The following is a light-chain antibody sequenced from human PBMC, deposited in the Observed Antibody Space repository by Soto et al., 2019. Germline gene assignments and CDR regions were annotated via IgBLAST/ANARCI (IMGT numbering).Light chain of an antibody. CDR1: QSVLNSPNNKNY. Sequence: DIVMTQSPDSLAVSLDERATINCKSSQSVLNSPNNKNYLTWYQQKPGQPPKLLIYWASTRESGVPDRFSGSGSGTDFTLTISSLQAEDVAVYYCQQCYSNPRTFGQGTKVDIK. J-gene: IGKJ1*01. V-gene: IGKV4-1*01. CDR3: QQCYSNPRT. CDR2: WAS.